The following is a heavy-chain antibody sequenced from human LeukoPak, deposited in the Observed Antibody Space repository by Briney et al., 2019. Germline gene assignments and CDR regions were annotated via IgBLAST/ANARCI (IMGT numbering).Heavy chain of an antibody. CDR2: ITYDGYYK. J-gene: IGHJ4*02. D-gene: IGHD3-10*01. V-gene: IGHV3-30*03. Sequence: QAGGSLRLSCAASGFTFTSFGMHWVRQAPGKGLEWVALITYDGYYKYYSDSVKGRFTISSDTSKNTLYLQMSSLRAEDTAVYYCARDLSPVVRASPMGYWGQGTLVTVSS. CDR3: ARDLSPVVRASPMGY. CDR1: GFTFTSFG.